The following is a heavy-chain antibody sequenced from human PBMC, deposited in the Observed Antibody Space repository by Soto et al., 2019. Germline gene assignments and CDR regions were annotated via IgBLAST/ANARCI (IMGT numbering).Heavy chain of an antibody. CDR1: GFTFSNAW. CDR3: TRLTITLYYFDY. D-gene: IGHD1-1*01. Sequence: GGSLRLSCAASGFTFSNAWMSWVRQAPGKGLEWVGRIKSKTDGGTTDYAAPVKGRFTISRDDSKNTLYLQMNSLKTEDTAVYYCTRLTITLYYFDYWGQGTLVTVSS. CDR2: IKSKTDGGTT. V-gene: IGHV3-15*01. J-gene: IGHJ4*02.